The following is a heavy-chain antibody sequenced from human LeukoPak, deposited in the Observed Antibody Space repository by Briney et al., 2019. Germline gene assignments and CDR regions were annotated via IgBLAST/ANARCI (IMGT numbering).Heavy chain of an antibody. Sequence: LSLTCTVSGDSMSSSSYYWNWIRQPPGKGLEWIGYIYHSGTTDYNPSLKSRVTISVDRSKNQFSLKLGSVTAADTAVYYCARDSTTVTSEVFDYWGQGILVTVSS. CDR2: IYHSGTT. CDR3: ARDSTTVTSEVFDY. D-gene: IGHD4-11*01. CDR1: GDSMSSSSYY. J-gene: IGHJ4*02. V-gene: IGHV4-30-2*01.